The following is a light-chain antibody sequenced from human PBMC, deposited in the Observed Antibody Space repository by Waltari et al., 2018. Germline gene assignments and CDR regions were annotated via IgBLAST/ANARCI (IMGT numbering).Light chain of an antibody. CDR2: DAS. V-gene: IGKV1-33*01. CDR3: QQYDNLPLT. Sequence: DIQMTQSPSSLXASVGDRVTITCQASQDISNYLNWYQQKPGKAPKLLIYDASNLETGVPSRFSGSGSGTDFTFTISSLQPEDIATYYCQQYDNLPLTXGGGTKVEIK. CDR1: QDISNY. J-gene: IGKJ4*01.